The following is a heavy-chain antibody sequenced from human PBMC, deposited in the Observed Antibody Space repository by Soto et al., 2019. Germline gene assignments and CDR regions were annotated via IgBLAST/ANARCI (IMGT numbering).Heavy chain of an antibody. J-gene: IGHJ4*02. V-gene: IGHV3-7*04. CDR1: GFTYSDHW. Sequence: EVQLVESGGGLVQPGGSLTLSCTASGFTYSDHWMSWVRQAPWKGLEWVANVNQDASEIYYVDSVKGRFTISRDNARSSLVLQMNSLRVGDTAVYYCVRAVGGRSAFWGQGTLVTVSS. CDR3: VRAVGGRSAF. CDR2: VNQDASEI. D-gene: IGHD3-16*01.